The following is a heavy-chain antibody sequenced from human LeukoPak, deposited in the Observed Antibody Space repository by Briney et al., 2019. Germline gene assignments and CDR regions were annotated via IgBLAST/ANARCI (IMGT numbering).Heavy chain of an antibody. Sequence: GSLRLSCAASGFTFSSYEMNWVRQAPGKGLEWVSYISSSGSTIYYADSVKGRFTISRDNAKNSLYLQMNSLRAEDTAVYYCARDKYYSSSFDPWGQGTLVTVSS. D-gene: IGHD6-13*01. V-gene: IGHV3-48*03. CDR2: ISSSGSTI. J-gene: IGHJ5*02. CDR3: ARDKYYSSSFDP. CDR1: GFTFSSYE.